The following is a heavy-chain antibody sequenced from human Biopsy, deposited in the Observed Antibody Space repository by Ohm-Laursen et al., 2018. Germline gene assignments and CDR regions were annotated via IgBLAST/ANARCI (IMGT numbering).Heavy chain of an antibody. CDR2: ISDSGGST. V-gene: IGHV3-23*01. CDR3: AKARSGSSNSCYNY. J-gene: IGHJ4*02. Sequence: SLRLSCAAPGFIFSSYAMSWVRQAPGKGLEWVSGISDSGGSTYYADSVKGRFTISRDNSKNKLYLEMNSLRAEDTAIYYCAKARSGSSNSCYNYWGQGTLVIVSS. D-gene: IGHD2-2*02. CDR1: GFIFSSYA.